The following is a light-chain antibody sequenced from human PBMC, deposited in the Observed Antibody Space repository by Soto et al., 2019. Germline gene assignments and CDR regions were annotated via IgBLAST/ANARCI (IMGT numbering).Light chain of an antibody. CDR1: QSISSN. CDR3: QQYGGSPIT. Sequence: EILLTQSPATLSVSPVERATLSCRASQSISSNLAWYQQKPGQAPRLLMFRTSSRATGFPARFSGSGSGTEFNLTISSLQSEDFAVYYCQQYGGSPITFGLGTRREIK. CDR2: RTS. V-gene: IGKV3-15*01. J-gene: IGKJ5*01.